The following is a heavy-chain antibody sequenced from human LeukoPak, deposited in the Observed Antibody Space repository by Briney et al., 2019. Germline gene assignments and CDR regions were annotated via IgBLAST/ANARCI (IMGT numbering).Heavy chain of an antibody. Sequence: GGSLRLSCAASGFTFSRYSMNWVRQAPGKGLDWVAFVRDDGSSQKYAATVKGRFTTSRDNSKNTVYLQMNNLRPEDTAVYYCTKGQLWASGRAFDIWGQGTMVTVSS. D-gene: IGHD3-16*01. CDR2: VRDDGSSQ. CDR3: TKGQLWASGRAFDI. J-gene: IGHJ3*02. CDR1: GFTFSRYS. V-gene: IGHV3-30*02.